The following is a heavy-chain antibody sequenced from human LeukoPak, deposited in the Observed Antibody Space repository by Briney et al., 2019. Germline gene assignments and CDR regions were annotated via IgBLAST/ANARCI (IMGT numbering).Heavy chain of an antibody. J-gene: IGHJ3*02. CDR3: ARGSTGNYAFDI. CDR1: GGTFSSYA. Sequence: ASVKVSCKAFGGTFSSYAISWVRQAPGQGLEWMGGIIPIFGTANYAQKFQGRVTTTTDESTSTAYMELSSLRSEDTAVYCCARGSTGNYAFDIWGQGTMVTVSS. V-gene: IGHV1-69*05. D-gene: IGHD1-1*01. CDR2: IIPIFGTA.